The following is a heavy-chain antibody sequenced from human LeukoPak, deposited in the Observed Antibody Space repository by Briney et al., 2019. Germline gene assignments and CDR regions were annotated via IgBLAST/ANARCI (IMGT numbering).Heavy chain of an antibody. CDR3: ARQSERWELLIRD. Sequence: ASVKVSCKTSGGTFNNSAISWVRQAPGQGLEWMGWISAYNGNTNYAQKLQGRVTMTTDTSTSTAYMELRSLRSDDTAVYYCARQSERWELLIRDWGQGTLVTVSS. J-gene: IGHJ4*02. CDR2: ISAYNGNT. V-gene: IGHV1-18*01. D-gene: IGHD1-26*01. CDR1: GGTFNNSA.